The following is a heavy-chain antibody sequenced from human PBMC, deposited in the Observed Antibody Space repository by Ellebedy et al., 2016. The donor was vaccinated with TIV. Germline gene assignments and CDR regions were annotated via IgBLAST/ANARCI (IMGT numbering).Heavy chain of an antibody. CDR2: IYYSGRT. Sequence: MPSETLSLTCTVSGGPISSSSYYWGWIRQPPGKGLEWIGSIYYSGRTYYNPSLKSRVTISVDTSKNQFSLKLSSVTAADPAVYYCARQGYRGYSYGATYTPFDYWGQGTLVTVSS. D-gene: IGHD5-18*01. J-gene: IGHJ4*02. V-gene: IGHV4-39*01. CDR1: GGPISSSSYY. CDR3: ARQGYRGYSYGATYTPFDY.